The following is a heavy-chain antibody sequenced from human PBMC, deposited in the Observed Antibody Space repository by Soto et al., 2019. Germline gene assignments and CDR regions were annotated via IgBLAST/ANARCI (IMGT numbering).Heavy chain of an antibody. V-gene: IGHV1-24*01. CDR2: FDPEDGET. J-gene: IGHJ4*02. CDR3: ATGIRYEWNTDPHFDD. Sequence: ASVKVSCKVSGYTLTELSMLWVRQAPGKGLEWMGGFDPEDGETIYAQKFQGRVTMTEDTSTDTAYMELSSLRSEDTAVYYCATGIRYEWNTDPHFDDWGQGTLVTVSS. CDR1: GYTLTELS. D-gene: IGHD1-1*01.